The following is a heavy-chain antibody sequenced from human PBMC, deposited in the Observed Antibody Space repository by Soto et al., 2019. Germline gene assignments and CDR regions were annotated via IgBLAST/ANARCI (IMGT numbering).Heavy chain of an antibody. CDR1: GFPLSTSGVG. CDR3: AHTIPRRLRYLDWLPCFDY. V-gene: IGHV2-5*01. CDR2: IYWNDDK. D-gene: IGHD3-9*01. Sequence: SGPTLVNPTQTLTLPCTFSGFPLSTSGVGVGWIRQPPGKALEWLALIYWNDDKRYSPSLKSRLTITKDTSKNQVVLTMTNMDPVDTATYYCAHTIPRRLRYLDWLPCFDYWGQGTLVTVSS. J-gene: IGHJ4*02.